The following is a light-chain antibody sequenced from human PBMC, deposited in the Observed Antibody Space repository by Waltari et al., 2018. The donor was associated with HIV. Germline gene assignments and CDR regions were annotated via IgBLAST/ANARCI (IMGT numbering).Light chain of an antibody. CDR1: RDIRND. CDR2: AAS. V-gene: IGKV1-17*01. CDR3: LQHNTFPRT. J-gene: IGKJ1*01. Sequence: DIQMTQSPPSLSASVGDIVTITCRASRDIRNDLGWYQQKPGMAPKRLIYAASNLQTGVPSRFSGSRSCTEFILTINSLQPEDFATYYCLQHNTFPRTFGQGTKVEV.